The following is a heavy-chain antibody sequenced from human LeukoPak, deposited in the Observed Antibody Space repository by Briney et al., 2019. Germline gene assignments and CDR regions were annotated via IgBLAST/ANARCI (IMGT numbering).Heavy chain of an antibody. D-gene: IGHD3-10*01. CDR2: INHSGST. CDR1: GGSFSGYY. J-gene: IGHJ6*02. V-gene: IGHV4-34*01. Sequence: PSETLSLTCAVYGGSFSGYYWSWIRQPPGKGLEWIGEINHSGSTNYNPPLKSRVTISVDTSKNQFSLKLSSVTAADTAVYYCARAGRFLTMVRKGKDDYYYYGMDVWGQGTTVTVSS. CDR3: ARAGRFLTMVRKGKDDYYYYGMDV.